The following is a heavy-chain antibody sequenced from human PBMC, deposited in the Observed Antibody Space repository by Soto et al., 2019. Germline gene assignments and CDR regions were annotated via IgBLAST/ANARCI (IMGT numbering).Heavy chain of an antibody. CDR3: TTDGGVTAYPLFWA. V-gene: IGHV3-15*01. J-gene: IGHJ5*02. Sequence: ESGGGLVKPGGSLRLSCAASGITFTNAWMGWVRQAPGKGLEWIGRLKSRRAGGTSDYAAPVRGRFSISKDESKNTLYLQMNNLKPEDTAVYHCTTDGGVTAYPLFWAWGQGTLVTVSS. D-gene: IGHD2-21*02. CDR2: LKSRRAGGTS. CDR1: GITFTNAW.